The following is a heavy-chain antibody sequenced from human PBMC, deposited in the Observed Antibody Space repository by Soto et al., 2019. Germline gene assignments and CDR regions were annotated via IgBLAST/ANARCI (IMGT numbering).Heavy chain of an antibody. Sequence: EVQLMESGGGLVKPGGSLRLSCAASGFTFSAYTMNWVRQAPGKGLEWVSSLDPSSTYIYYADSVKGRFTLSRDNAKNSLFLRLNSLRADDTALYYCVRGSYGDYDSWGQGTLVTVSS. J-gene: IGHJ5*01. CDR2: LDPSSTYI. V-gene: IGHV3-21*02. D-gene: IGHD4-17*01. CDR3: VRGSYGDYDS. CDR1: GFTFSAYT.